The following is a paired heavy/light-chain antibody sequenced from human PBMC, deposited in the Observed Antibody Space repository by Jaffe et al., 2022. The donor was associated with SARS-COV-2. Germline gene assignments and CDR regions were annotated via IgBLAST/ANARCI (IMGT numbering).Heavy chain of an antibody. Sequence: QLQLQESGPGLVKPSETLSLTCSVSGGSISGTSHYWGWIRQPPGKGLEWIGNMYYSGSTHYNPSLKSRVTISVDTAKNQFSLKLSSVTAADTAVYYCARHSNPWLEIDNWGQGILVTVSS. V-gene: IGHV4-39*01. CDR3: ARHSNPWLEIDN. CDR2: MYYSGST. J-gene: IGHJ4*02. CDR1: GGSISGTSHY. D-gene: IGHD6-19*01.
Light chain of an antibody. V-gene: IGLV1-51*02. J-gene: IGLJ1*01. Sequence: QSVLTQPPSVSAAPGQKVTISCSGSSSNIGNNYVSWYQQLPGTAPKLLIYENNRRPSGIPDRFSGSKSGTSATLGITGLQTADEADYYCGTWDSSLSAFVFGAGTKVTVL. CDR1: SSNIGNNY. CDR3: GTWDSSLSAFV. CDR2: ENN.